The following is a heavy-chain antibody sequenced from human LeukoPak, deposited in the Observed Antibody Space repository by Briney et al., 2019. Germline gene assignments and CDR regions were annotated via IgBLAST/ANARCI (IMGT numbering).Heavy chain of an antibody. V-gene: IGHV3-23*01. CDR2: ISSSGANA. CDR3: AKDMELAS. D-gene: IGHD1-26*01. CDR1: GFTSRDAA. J-gene: IGHJ5*02. Sequence: GGSLTLSCAASGFTSRDAAMTWVRQAPGKGLEWVSLISSSGANAYYADSVKGRFTISRDNSKNTLYLQMNNLRGEDTAEYYCAKDMELASWGQGTLVIVSS.